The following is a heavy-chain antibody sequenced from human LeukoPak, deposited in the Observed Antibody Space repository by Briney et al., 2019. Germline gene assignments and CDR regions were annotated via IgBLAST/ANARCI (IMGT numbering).Heavy chain of an antibody. D-gene: IGHD3-10*01. V-gene: IGHV1-2*02. Sequence: GASVKVSCKASGYTFPGYYMHWVRQAPGQGLEWMGWINPNSGGTNYAQKFQGRVTMTRDTSISTAYMELSRLRSDDTAIYYCATIMVQGAMGAFDIWGQGTMVTVSS. CDR2: INPNSGGT. CDR3: ATIMVQGAMGAFDI. CDR1: GYTFPGYY. J-gene: IGHJ3*02.